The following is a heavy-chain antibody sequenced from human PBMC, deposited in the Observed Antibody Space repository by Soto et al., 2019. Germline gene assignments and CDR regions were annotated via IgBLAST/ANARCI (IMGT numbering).Heavy chain of an antibody. Sequence: GVLRLSCAAYGFTFSSYAMSWVRQAPGKGLEWVSAISGSGGSTYYADSVKGRFTISRDNSKNTLYLQMNSLRAEDTAVYYCAKGSVQLERHSYYYYMDVWGKGT. D-gene: IGHD1-1*01. J-gene: IGHJ6*03. V-gene: IGHV3-23*01. CDR1: GFTFSSYA. CDR3: AKGSVQLERHSYYYYMDV. CDR2: ISGSGGST.